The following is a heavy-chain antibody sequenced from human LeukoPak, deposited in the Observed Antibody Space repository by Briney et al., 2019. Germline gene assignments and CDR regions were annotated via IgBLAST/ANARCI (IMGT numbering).Heavy chain of an antibody. CDR2: IRYDGSNK. J-gene: IGHJ1*01. Sequence: PGGSLRLSCAASGFTFSSYGMHWVRQAPGKGLEWVAFIRYDGSNKYYADSVKGRFTISRDNSKNTLYLQMNSLRAEDTAVYYCAKDRGEPGPLSPAEYFQHWGQGTLVTVSS. CDR1: GFTFSSYG. V-gene: IGHV3-30*02. CDR3: AKDRGEPGPLSPAEYFQH. D-gene: IGHD3-10*01.